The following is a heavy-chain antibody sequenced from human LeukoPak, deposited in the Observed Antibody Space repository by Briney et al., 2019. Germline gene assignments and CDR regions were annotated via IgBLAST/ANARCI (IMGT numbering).Heavy chain of an antibody. D-gene: IGHD2-2*01. V-gene: IGHV4-31*03. CDR3: ATVVPAARADAFDI. Sequence: SQNLSLTCTVSGGSISSGGYYWSWIRQHPGKGLEWIGYIYYSGSTYYNPSLKSRVTISVDTSKNQFSLKLSSVTAADTAVYYCATVVPAARADAFDIWGQGTMVTVSS. J-gene: IGHJ3*02. CDR1: GGSISSGGYY. CDR2: IYYSGST.